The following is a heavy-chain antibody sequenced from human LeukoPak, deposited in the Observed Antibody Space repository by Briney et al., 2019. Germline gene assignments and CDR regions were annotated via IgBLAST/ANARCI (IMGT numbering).Heavy chain of an antibody. J-gene: IGHJ4*02. CDR3: ARSSSSVIHDY. V-gene: IGHV4-59*01. CDR1: GGSISGYY. D-gene: IGHD6-6*01. Sequence: SETLSLTCTVSGGSISGYYWSWVRQPPGNGLEWIGYTYYGETTNYSPSLKSRVTISVDTSKNQFSLKLSSVTAADTAVYYCARSSSSVIHDYWGQGTLVTVSS. CDR2: TYYGETT.